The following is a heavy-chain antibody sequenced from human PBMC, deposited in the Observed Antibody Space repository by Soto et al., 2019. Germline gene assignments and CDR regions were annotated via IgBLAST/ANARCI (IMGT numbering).Heavy chain of an antibody. Sequence: QVQLQQWGAGLLKPSETLSLTCAVYGGSFSGYYWSWIRQPPGKGLEWIGEINHSGSTNYNPSLKSRVTISVDTSKNQFSLKLSSVTAADTAVYYCARGQYFDDWGQGTLVTVSS. CDR1: GGSFSGYY. J-gene: IGHJ4*02. CDR2: INHSGST. CDR3: ARGQYFDD. V-gene: IGHV4-34*01.